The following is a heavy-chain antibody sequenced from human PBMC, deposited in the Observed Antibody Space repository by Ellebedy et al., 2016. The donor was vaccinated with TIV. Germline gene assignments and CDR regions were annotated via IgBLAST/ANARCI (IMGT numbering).Heavy chain of an antibody. CDR3: ARDRAVAGTGIPY. CDR1: GFTVSSNY. V-gene: IGHV3-53*01. CDR2: IYSGGST. D-gene: IGHD6-19*01. Sequence: GESLKISCAASGFTVSSNYMSWVRQAPGKGLEWVSVIYSGGSTYYADSVKGRFTISRDNSKNTLYLQMNSLRAEDTAVYYCARDRAVAGTGIPYWGQGTLVTVSS. J-gene: IGHJ4*02.